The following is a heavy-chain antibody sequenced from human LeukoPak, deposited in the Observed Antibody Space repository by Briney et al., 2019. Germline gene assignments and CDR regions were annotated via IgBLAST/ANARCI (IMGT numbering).Heavy chain of an antibody. D-gene: IGHD3-10*01. CDR2: ISGSGGST. V-gene: IGHV3-23*01. J-gene: IGHJ4*02. Sequence: PGGSLRLSCTVSGFTVSSNSMSWVRQAPGKGLEWVSAISGSGGSTYYADSVKGRFTISRDNSKNTLYLQMNSLRAEDTAVYYCAKVGYYYGSGSSRPDYWGQGTLVTVSS. CDR3: AKVGYYYGSGSSRPDY. CDR1: GFTVSSNS.